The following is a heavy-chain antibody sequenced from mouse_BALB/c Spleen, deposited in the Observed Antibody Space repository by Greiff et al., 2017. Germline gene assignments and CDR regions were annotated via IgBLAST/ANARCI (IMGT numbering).Heavy chain of an antibody. D-gene: IGHD1-2*01. CDR2: ISDGGSYT. J-gene: IGHJ4*01. V-gene: IGHV5-4*02. CDR1: GFTFSDYY. CDR3: AREDYGFAMDY. Sequence: EVKVEESGGGLVKPGGSLKLSCAASGFTFSDYYMYWVRQTPEKRLEWVATISDGGSYTYYPDSVKGRFTISRDNAKNNLYLQMSSLKSEDTAMYYCAREDYGFAMDYWGQGTSVTVSS.